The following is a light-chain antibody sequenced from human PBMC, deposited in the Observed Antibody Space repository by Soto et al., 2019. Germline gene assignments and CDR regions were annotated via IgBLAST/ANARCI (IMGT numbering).Light chain of an antibody. CDR2: GAS. J-gene: IGKJ4*01. CDR3: HQRSTWPIS. V-gene: IGKV3-11*01. CDR1: QSVSRF. Sequence: EIVLTQYPATLSLSPEEGAALSCRACQSVSRFLAGYQQKPGRAPRLLIYGASNRATGISTRVSGSGSGTDFTLTISSLEAEVFALYYCHQRSTWPISFGGGTKVEIK.